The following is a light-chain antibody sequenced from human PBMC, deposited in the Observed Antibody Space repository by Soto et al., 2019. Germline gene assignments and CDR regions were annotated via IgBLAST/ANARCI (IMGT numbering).Light chain of an antibody. V-gene: IGLV2-14*03. Sequence: QSALTQPASVSGSPGQSITISCTGTSSDSGAYYVVSWYQQHPGKAPKLMLYDDNIRPSGVSNRFSGSKSGNTASLTISGLQAEDEDDYYCTSWTTSTTMIFGGGTKLTVL. CDR2: DDN. CDR1: SSDSGAYYV. J-gene: IGLJ2*01. CDR3: TSWTTSTTMI.